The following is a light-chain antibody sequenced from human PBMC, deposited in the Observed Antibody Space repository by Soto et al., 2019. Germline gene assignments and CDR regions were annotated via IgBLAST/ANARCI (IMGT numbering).Light chain of an antibody. CDR1: RDISNY. CDR3: QKYDTAPLT. Sequence: DIQVTQSPSSLSASLGDRVSITCRASRDISNYLAWYQQKPGQVPRLLISAASILHSGVPSRFSGSGSGTDFTLTISSLQPEDIATYFCQKYDTAPLTFGGGTKVDIK. J-gene: IGKJ4*01. CDR2: AAS. V-gene: IGKV1-27*01.